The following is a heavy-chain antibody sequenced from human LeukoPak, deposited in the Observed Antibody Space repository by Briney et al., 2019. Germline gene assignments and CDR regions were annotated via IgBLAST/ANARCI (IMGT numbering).Heavy chain of an antibody. CDR2: ISAYNGNT. Sequence: ASVKVSCKASGYTFTSYGISWVRQAPGQGLEWMGWISAYNGNTNYAQKVQGRVTMTTDTSASTAYMELSSLRSEDTAVYYCARDRGRGWLYAFDIWGQGTMVTVSS. V-gene: IGHV1-18*01. J-gene: IGHJ3*02. D-gene: IGHD3-22*01. CDR1: GYTFTSYG. CDR3: ARDRGRGWLYAFDI.